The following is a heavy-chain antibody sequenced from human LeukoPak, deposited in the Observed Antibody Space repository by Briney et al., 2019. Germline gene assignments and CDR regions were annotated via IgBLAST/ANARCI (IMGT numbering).Heavy chain of an antibody. CDR3: ARDLYRYTSSSVFDY. Sequence: GGSLRLSCAASGFTFNSYAMHWVRQAPGKGLEWVAVISYDGSNKYYADSVKGRFTISRDNSKNTLYLQMNSLRAEDTAVYYCARDLYRYTSSSVFDYWGQGTLVTVSS. J-gene: IGHJ4*02. CDR1: GFTFNSYA. V-gene: IGHV3-30-3*01. D-gene: IGHD6-6*01. CDR2: ISYDGSNK.